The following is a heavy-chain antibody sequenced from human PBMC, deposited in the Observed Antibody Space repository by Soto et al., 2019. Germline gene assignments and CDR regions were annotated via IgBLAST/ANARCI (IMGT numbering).Heavy chain of an antibody. CDR1: GYTFTGYY. J-gene: IGHJ4*02. CDR2: INPNSGGT. CDR3: ARMHDYSNYYYFDY. V-gene: IGHV1-2*04. D-gene: IGHD4-4*01. Sequence: QVQLVQSGAEVKKPGASVKVSCKASGYTFTGYYMHWVRQAPGQGLEWMGWINPNSGGTNYEQKFQGWVTMTRDTSISTAYMELSRLRSDDTAVYYCARMHDYSNYYYFDYWGQGTLVTVSS.